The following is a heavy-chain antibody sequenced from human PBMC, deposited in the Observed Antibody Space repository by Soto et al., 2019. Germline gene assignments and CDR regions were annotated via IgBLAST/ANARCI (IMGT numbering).Heavy chain of an antibody. CDR1: GGSISSYY. V-gene: IGHV4-59*01. J-gene: IGHJ3*02. CDR2: IYYSGST. CDR3: ASFSVHDYIWGSYRSEAFDI. D-gene: IGHD3-16*02. Sequence: SETLSLTCTVSGGSISSYYWSWIRQPPGKGLEWIGYIYYSGSTNYNPSLKSRVTISVDTSKNQFSLKLSSVTAADTAVYYCASFSVHDYIWGSYRSEAFDIWGQGTMVT.